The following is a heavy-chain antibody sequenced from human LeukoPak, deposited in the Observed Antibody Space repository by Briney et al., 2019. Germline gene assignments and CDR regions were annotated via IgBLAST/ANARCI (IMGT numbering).Heavy chain of an antibody. CDR1: GFTFSSYS. CDR2: ISSSSSYI. J-gene: IGHJ4*02. CDR3: AVTDSSGWYEVDY. Sequence: GGSLRLSCAASGFTFSSYSMNWVRQAPGKGLEWVSSISSSSSYIYYADSVKGRFTISRDNAKNSLYLQMNSLRAEDTAVYYCAVTDSSGWYEVDYWGQGTLVTVSS. V-gene: IGHV3-21*01. D-gene: IGHD6-19*01.